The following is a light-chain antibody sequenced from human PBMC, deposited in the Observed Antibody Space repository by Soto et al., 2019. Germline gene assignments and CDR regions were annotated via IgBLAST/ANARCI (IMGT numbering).Light chain of an antibody. V-gene: IGLV4-69*01. Sequence: QLVLTQSPSASASLGASVKITCTLSSGHSSYAIAWHQQQPEKGPRYLMKVNSDGSHSKGDGIPDRFSGSSSGAERYLTIFSLQSEDEADYYCQTWGTGRVFGGGTKLTVL. CDR1: SGHSSYA. J-gene: IGLJ3*02. CDR3: QTWGTGRV. CDR2: VNSDGSH.